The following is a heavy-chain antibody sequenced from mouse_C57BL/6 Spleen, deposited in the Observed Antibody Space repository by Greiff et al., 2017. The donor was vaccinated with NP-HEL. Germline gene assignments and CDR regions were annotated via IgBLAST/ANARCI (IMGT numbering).Heavy chain of an antibody. CDR1: GYTFTSYG. D-gene: IGHD2-10*01. CDR3: ARPFYGNSSY. Sequence: QVQLKQSGAELARPGASVKLSCKASGYTFTSYGISWVKQRTGQGLEWIGEIYPRSGNTYYNEKFKGKATLTADKSSSTAYMELRSLTSEDSAVYFCARPFYGNSSYWGQGTLVTVSA. J-gene: IGHJ3*01. V-gene: IGHV1-81*01. CDR2: IYPRSGNT.